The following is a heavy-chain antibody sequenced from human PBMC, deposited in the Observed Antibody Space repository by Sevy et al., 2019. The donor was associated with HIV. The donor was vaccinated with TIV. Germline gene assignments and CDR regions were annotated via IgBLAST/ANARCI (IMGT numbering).Heavy chain of an antibody. CDR2: VHYTGGT. CDR1: GGSLTSSDSY. D-gene: IGHD5-12*01. V-gene: IGHV4-30-4*01. J-gene: IGHJ4*01. CDR3: ASKRGYNDGPFDY. Sequence: SETLSLTCTVSGGSLTSSDSYWSWIRQPPGEGLEWIGYVHYTGGTYYNPFLKSRVAMSVDTSEKQFSLKLSFLTAADTAVYYCASKRGYNDGPFDYWGHGTLVTVSS.